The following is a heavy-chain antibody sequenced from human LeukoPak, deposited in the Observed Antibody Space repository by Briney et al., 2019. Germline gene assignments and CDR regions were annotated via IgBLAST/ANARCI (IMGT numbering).Heavy chain of an antibody. V-gene: IGHV3-23*01. D-gene: IGHD3-9*01. J-gene: IGHJ4*02. CDR2: ISGSGGST. CDR3: AKDPDILTGYYEGGY. CDR1: GFTFSSYA. Sequence: GGSLRLSCAASGFTFSSYAMSWVRQAPGKGLEWVSAISGSGGSTYYADSVEGRFTISRDNSKNTLYLQMNSLRAEDTAVYYCAKDPDILTGYYEGGYWGQGTLVTVSS.